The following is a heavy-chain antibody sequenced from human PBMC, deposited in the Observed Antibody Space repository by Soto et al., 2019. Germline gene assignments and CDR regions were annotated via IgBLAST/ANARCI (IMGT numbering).Heavy chain of an antibody. V-gene: IGHV4-39*01. CDR1: GGSISSSSYY. J-gene: IGHJ4*02. CDR2: IYYSGST. CDR3: ARGSPMVRGVDY. D-gene: IGHD3-10*01. Sequence: SETLSLTCTVSGGSISSSSYYWGWIRQPPGKGLEWIGSIYYSGSTYYNPSLKSRVTISVDTSKNQFSLKLSSVTAADTAVYYCARGSPMVRGVDYWAQGTLVTVSS.